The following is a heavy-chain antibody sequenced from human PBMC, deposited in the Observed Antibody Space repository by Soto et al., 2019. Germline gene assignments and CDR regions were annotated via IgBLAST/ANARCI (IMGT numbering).Heavy chain of an antibody. J-gene: IGHJ5*02. CDR1: GGSFSGYY. CDR3: ARDSAALRYFDWSRESNWFDP. Sequence: PSETLSLTCAVYGGSFSGYYWSWIRQPPGKGLEWIGEINHSGSTNYNPSLKSRVTISVDTSKNQFSLKLSSVTAADTAVYYCARDSAALRYFDWSRESNWFDPWGQGTLVTVSS. D-gene: IGHD3-9*01. CDR2: INHSGST. V-gene: IGHV4-34*01.